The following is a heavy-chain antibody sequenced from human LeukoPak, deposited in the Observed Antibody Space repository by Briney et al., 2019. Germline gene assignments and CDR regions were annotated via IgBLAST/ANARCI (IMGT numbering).Heavy chain of an antibody. CDR3: AADTSGVGSFYHFYGMDV. D-gene: IGHD2-15*01. J-gene: IGHJ6*02. CDR2: FDPDDAKT. CDR1: GSPLIETS. V-gene: IGHV1-24*01. Sequence: ASVKVSRKVSGSPLIETSMHWVRQAPGKGLEWMGGFDPDDAKTIYAQKFQGRVTMSEDRSTDTAYMELNSLTFEDTAVYYCAADTSGVGSFYHFYGMDVWGQGTTVTISS.